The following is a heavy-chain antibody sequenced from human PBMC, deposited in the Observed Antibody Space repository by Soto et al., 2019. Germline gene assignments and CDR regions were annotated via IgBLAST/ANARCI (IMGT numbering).Heavy chain of an antibody. CDR1: GGSISSSGYY. J-gene: IGHJ5*02. V-gene: IGHV4-31*01. CDR3: VRLRYSSSTSCHRFDP. D-gene: IGHD2-2*02. CDR2: IYYSGST. Sequence: PSETLSLTCTVSGGSISSSGYYWSWIRQHPGKGLEWIGHIYYSGSTYYNPSLKSQVTISVDTSKNQFSLKLSSVTAADTAVYYCVRLRYSSSTSCHRFDPWGQGTLVTVSS.